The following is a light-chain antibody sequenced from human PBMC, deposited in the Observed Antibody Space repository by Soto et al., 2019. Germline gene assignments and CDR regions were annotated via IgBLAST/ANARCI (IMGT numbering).Light chain of an antibody. Sequence: EIVLTQSPATLSLSPGERATLSCRASQSVSSYLAWYQQKPGQAPRLLIYDASNRATGIPARFSGSGSGTDFTLTISSLEPEDFAVYYCQQRSNWQITFGGGTK. CDR1: QSVSSY. V-gene: IGKV3-11*01. CDR3: QQRSNWQIT. J-gene: IGKJ4*01. CDR2: DAS.